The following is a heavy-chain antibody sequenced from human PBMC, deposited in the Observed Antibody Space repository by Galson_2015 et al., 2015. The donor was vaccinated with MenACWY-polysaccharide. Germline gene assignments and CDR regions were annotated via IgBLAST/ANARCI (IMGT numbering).Heavy chain of an antibody. D-gene: IGHD6-19*01. Sequence: SVRVSCKASGYTFTDYNMYWVRQAPGQGLGWMGRINPDSGDTKSAQKFQGRVTMTRDVSISTAHMELSWLRSDDTAVYYCTRGVLAVARVPTSGSNDFWGQGTLVTVSS. CDR2: INPDSGDT. CDR1: GYTFTDYN. J-gene: IGHJ4*02. V-gene: IGHV1-2*02. CDR3: TRGVLAVARVPTSGSNDF.